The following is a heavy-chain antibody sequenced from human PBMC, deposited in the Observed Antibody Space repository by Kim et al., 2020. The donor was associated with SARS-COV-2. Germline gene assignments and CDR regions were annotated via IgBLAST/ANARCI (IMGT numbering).Heavy chain of an antibody. D-gene: IGHD3-10*01. CDR3: ARGRVLWFGELPPYYGMDV. Sequence: SETLSLTCTVSGGSISSGGYYWSWIRQHPGKGLEWIGYIYYSGSTYYNPSLKSRVTISVDTSKNQISLKLSSVTAADTAVYCCARGRVLWFGELPPYYGMDVWGQGTTVTVSS. V-gene: IGHV4-31*03. CDR1: GGSISSGGYY. J-gene: IGHJ6*02. CDR2: IYYSGST.